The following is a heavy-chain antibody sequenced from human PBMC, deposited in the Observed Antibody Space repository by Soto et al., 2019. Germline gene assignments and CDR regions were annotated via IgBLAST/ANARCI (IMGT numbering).Heavy chain of an antibody. J-gene: IGHJ6*02. V-gene: IGHV1-18*01. CDR1: GYTFTSYG. Sequence: QVQLLQSGAEVKKPGASVKVSCKASGYTFTSYGISWVRQAPGQGLEWMRWISAYNGNTNHAQKLQGRVTLTTDTSTSTAYMELRSLRSDDTAVYYCARGYCSGGSCYSGMDVWGQGTTVTVSS. CDR3: ARGYCSGGSCYSGMDV. D-gene: IGHD2-15*01. CDR2: ISAYNGNT.